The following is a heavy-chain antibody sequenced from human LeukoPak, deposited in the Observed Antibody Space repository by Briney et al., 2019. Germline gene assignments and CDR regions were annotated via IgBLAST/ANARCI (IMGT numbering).Heavy chain of an antibody. Sequence: GGSLRLSCAASGFTFSSYGMHWVRQAPGKGLEWVAVIWYDGSNKYYADSVKGRFTISRDNSKNTLYLQMNGLRAEDTAVYYCARDGVTTRRQTYYYYMDVWGKGTTVTVSS. J-gene: IGHJ6*03. V-gene: IGHV3-33*01. CDR3: ARDGVTTRRQTYYYYMDV. D-gene: IGHD1-26*01. CDR1: GFTFSSYG. CDR2: IWYDGSNK.